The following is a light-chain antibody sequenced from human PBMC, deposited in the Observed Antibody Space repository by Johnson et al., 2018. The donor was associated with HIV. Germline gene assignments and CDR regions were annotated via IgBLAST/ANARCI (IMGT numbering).Light chain of an antibody. V-gene: IGLV1-51*01. CDR3: GTWDSSLSAYV. CDR2: DNN. CDR1: SSNIGNNY. J-gene: IGLJ1*01. Sequence: QSVLTQPPSVSAAPGQKVTISCSGSSSNIGNNYVSWYQQLPGTAPKLLIYDNNKRPSGIPDRFSGSKSCTSANLGITGLPTGDEADYYCGTWDSSLSAYVFGTGTKVTVL.